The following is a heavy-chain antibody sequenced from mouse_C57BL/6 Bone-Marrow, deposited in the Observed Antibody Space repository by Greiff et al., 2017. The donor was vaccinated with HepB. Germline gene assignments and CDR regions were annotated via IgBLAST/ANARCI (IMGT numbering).Heavy chain of an antibody. CDR1: GYTFTSYW. J-gene: IGHJ4*01. V-gene: IGHV1-64*01. Sequence: QVHVKQPGAELVKPGASVKLSCKASGYTFTSYWMHWVKQRPGQGLEWIGMIHPNSGSTNYNEKFKSKATLTVDKSSSTAYMQLSSLTSEDSAVYYCAKEGITTVAYYYAMDYWGQGTSVTVSS. CDR2: IHPNSGST. CDR3: AKEGITTVAYYYAMDY. D-gene: IGHD1-1*01.